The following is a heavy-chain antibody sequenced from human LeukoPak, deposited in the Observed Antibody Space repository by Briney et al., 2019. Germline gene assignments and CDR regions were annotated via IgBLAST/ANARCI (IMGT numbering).Heavy chain of an antibody. V-gene: IGHV1-46*01. Sequence: ASVKVSCKASGYTFTSYYMHWVRQAPGQGLEWMGIINPSGGSTSYAQKFQGRVTMIRDTSTSTVYMELSSLRSEDTAVYYCAREDPTSVYYYGMDVWGQGTTVTVSS. CDR1: GYTFTSYY. CDR2: INPSGGST. J-gene: IGHJ6*02. CDR3: AREDPTSVYYYGMDV.